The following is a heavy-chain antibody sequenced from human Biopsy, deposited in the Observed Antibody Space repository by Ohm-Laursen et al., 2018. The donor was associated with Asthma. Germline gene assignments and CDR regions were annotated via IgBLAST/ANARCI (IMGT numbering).Heavy chain of an antibody. V-gene: IGHV1-24*01. Sequence: SAKVSCKFSGYSLTDLSMHWVRQAPGQGLEWMGGHDHEEGGTVNARRFQGRVTMTEGTSTDTAYMELSSLSSDDTAVYYCASDFPKDYVRYNFQFWGQGTLVTVSS. D-gene: IGHD4-17*01. J-gene: IGHJ4*02. CDR3: ASDFPKDYVRYNFQF. CDR1: GYSLTDLS. CDR2: HDHEEGGT.